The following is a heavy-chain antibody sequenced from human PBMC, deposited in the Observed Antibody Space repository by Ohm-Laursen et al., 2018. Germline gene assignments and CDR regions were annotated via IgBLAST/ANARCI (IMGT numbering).Heavy chain of an antibody. V-gene: IGHV1-46*01. J-gene: IGHJ4*02. D-gene: IGHD6-19*01. CDR3: ARENRAYSSGWYGREDY. Sequence: VASVKVSCKPSGYTFTIYYIHWVRQAPGQGLEWMGTINPSSGSTDYAHKFQGRVTMTRDTSTSTVYMELSGLTSEDTAVYYCARENRAYSSGWYGREDYWGQGTLVTVSS. CDR1: GYTFTIYY. CDR2: INPSSGST.